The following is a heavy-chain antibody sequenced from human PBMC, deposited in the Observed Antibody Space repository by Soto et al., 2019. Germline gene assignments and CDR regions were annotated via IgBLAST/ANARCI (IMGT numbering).Heavy chain of an antibody. CDR2: IVVGSGNT. Sequence: SVKVSCKASGFTFTNSAIQWVRQARGQRLEWIGWIVVGSGNTNYAQKFQERLTITRDMSTSTAYMELSSLRSADTAIYYCARQGIPYNSGSGDYFYYYYHYMDVWGKGTTVTVSS. CDR1: GFTFTNSA. V-gene: IGHV1-58*02. J-gene: IGHJ6*03. D-gene: IGHD3-10*01. CDR3: ARQGIPYNSGSGDYFYYYYHYMDV.